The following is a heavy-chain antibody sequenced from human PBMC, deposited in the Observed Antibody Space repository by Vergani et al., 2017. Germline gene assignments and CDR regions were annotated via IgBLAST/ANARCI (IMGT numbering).Heavy chain of an antibody. CDR1: GFTFSSYG. J-gene: IGHJ4*02. V-gene: IGHV3-30*18. CDR2: ISYDGSNK. CDR3: AKDSRHSGSYRGGYYYFDY. D-gene: IGHD1-26*01. Sequence: QVQLVESGGGVVQPGRSLRLSCAASGFTFSSYGMHWVRQAPGKGLEWVAVISYDGSNKYYADSVKGRFTISRDNSKNTLYLQMNSLRAEDTAVYYCAKDSRHSGSYRGGYYYFDYWGQGTLVTVSS.